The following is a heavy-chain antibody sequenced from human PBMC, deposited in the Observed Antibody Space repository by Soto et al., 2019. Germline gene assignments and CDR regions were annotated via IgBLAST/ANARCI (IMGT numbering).Heavy chain of an antibody. CDR3: TTDFDYGAEDAFDI. V-gene: IGHV3-15*07. J-gene: IGHJ3*02. Sequence: GGSLRLSCAASGFTFSNAWMNWVRQAPGKGLKWVGRIKSKTDGGTTDYAAPVKGRFTISRDDSKNTLYLQMNSLKTKDTAVYYCTTDFDYGAEDAFDIWAQGTMVTVS. CDR2: IKSKTDGGTT. CDR1: GFTFSNAW. D-gene: IGHD4-17*01.